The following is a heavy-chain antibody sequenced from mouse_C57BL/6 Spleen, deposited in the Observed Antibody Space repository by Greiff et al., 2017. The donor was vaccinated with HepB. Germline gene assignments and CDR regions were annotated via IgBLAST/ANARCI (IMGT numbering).Heavy chain of an antibody. CDR3: ASPHGYYEYFDV. D-gene: IGHD2-3*01. CDR2: IDPEDGET. CDR1: GFNIKDYY. Sequence: VQLQQSGAELVKPGASVKLSCTASGFNIKDYYMHWVKQRTEQGLEWIGRIDPEDGETKYAPKFQGKATITADTSSNTAYLQISSLTSEDTAVYYCASPHGYYEYFDVWGTGTTVTVSS. J-gene: IGHJ1*03. V-gene: IGHV14-2*01.